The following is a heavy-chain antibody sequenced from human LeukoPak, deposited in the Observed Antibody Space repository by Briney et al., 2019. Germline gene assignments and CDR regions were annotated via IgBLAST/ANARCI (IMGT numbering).Heavy chain of an antibody. CDR1: GVTFSCHW. V-gene: IGHV3-7*01. Sequence: GGSLRLSGAASGVTFSCHWMTWVRQTPGKGLEWVAHINQDGSEKHFVDSVEGRFTISRDNDNNSMSLQMNKLRVEDTAVYYCARGATGTYWDWCDPWGQGTLNTVSS. CDR3: ARGATGTYWDWCDP. J-gene: IGHJ5*02. CDR2: INQDGSEK. D-gene: IGHD1-26*01.